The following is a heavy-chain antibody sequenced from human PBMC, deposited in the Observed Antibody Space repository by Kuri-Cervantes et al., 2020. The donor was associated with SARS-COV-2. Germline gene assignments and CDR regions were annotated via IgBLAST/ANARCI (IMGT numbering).Heavy chain of an antibody. V-gene: IGHV3-38-3*01. D-gene: IGHD2-15*01. J-gene: IGHJ3*02. CDR2: ISGGST. CDR3: ARDGVGGYCSGGSCYEDDAFDI. Sequence: GGSLRLSCAASGFTVSSNEMSWVRQAPGKGLEWVSSISGGSTYYADSRKGRFTISRDNAKNSLYLQMNSLRAEDTAVYYCARDGVGGYCSGGSCYEDDAFDIWGQGTMVTVSS. CDR1: GFTVSSNE.